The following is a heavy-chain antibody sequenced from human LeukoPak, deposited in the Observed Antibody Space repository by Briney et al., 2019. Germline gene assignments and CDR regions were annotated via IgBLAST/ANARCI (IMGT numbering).Heavy chain of an antibody. CDR1: GYTFTSYD. D-gene: IGHD6-6*01. Sequence: GASVKVSCKASGYTFTSYDINWVRQATGQGLEWTGWMNPNSGNTGYAQKFQGRVTMTRNTSISTAYMELSSLRSEDTAVYYCARGGLRQLGGGDFDYWGQGTLVTVSS. CDR2: MNPNSGNT. V-gene: IGHV1-8*01. J-gene: IGHJ4*02. CDR3: ARGGLRQLGGGDFDY.